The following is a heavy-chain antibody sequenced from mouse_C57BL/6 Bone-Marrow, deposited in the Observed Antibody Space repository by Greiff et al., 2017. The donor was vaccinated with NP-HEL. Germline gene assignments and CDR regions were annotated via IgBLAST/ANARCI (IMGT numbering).Heavy chain of an antibody. J-gene: IGHJ4*01. D-gene: IGHD2-1*01. V-gene: IGHV1-76*01. CDR3: ARYGNYPYFYAMDY. CDR1: GYTFTDYY. CDR2: IYPGSGNT. Sequence: QVQLKQSGAELVRPGASVKLSCKASGYTFTDYYINWVKQRPGQGLEWIARIYPGSGNTYYNEKFKGKATLTAEKSSSTAYMQLSSLTSEDSAVYFCARYGNYPYFYAMDYWGQGTSVTVSS.